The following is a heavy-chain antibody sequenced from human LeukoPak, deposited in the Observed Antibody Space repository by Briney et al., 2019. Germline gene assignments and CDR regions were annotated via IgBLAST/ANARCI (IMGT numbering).Heavy chain of an antibody. CDR3: ANFYYDSSGYDPFDY. Sequence: GRSLRLSCAASGFTFSSCAMHWVRQAPGKGLEWVAVISYDGSNKYYADSVKGRFTISRDNSKNTLYLQMNSLRAEDTAVYYCANFYYDSSGYDPFDYWGQGTLVTVSS. J-gene: IGHJ4*02. D-gene: IGHD3-22*01. V-gene: IGHV3-30*07. CDR1: GFTFSSCA. CDR2: ISYDGSNK.